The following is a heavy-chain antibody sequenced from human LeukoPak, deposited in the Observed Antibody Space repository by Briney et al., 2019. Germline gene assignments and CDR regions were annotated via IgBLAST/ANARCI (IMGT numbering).Heavy chain of an antibody. CDR2: INHSGST. V-gene: IGHV4-34*01. CDR3: ARGERVGRPYYFDY. J-gene: IGHJ4*02. D-gene: IGHD1-26*01. CDR1: GGSFSGYY. Sequence: SETLSLTCAVYGGSFSGYYWSWIRQPPGKGLEWIGEINHSGSTNYNPSLKSRVTISVDTSKNQFSLKLSSVTAADTAVYYCARGERVGRPYYFDYWLERTLVTDSS.